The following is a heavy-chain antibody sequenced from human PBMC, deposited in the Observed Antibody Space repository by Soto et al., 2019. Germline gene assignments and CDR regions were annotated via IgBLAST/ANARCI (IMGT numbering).Heavy chain of an antibody. CDR2: INSDGTTI. CDR1: GFPFSPFW. V-gene: IGHV3-74*01. Sequence: GGSLRLSCVASGFPFSPFWMSCVRQAPGKGLVWVARINSDGTTIPYADSVKGRFTISRDNAKNTLYPQMHSLRAEDTALYFCVRDRGYPDSFDVWGRGTMVTVSS. J-gene: IGHJ3*01. D-gene: IGHD1-1*01. CDR3: VRDRGYPDSFDV.